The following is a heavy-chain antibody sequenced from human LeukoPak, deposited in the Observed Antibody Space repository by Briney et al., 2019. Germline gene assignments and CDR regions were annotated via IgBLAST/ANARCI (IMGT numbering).Heavy chain of an antibody. CDR1: GDSLSSSSYF. J-gene: IGHJ4*02. CDR2: IHYSGST. Sequence: SETLSLTCTVSGDSLSSSSYFWGWIRQPPGKGLECIGSIHYSGSTYYNPPLKSRVTISVDTSKNHFSLNLSSVTAADTAVYYCARATGWGILTGYYRTFDYWGQGTLVTVSS. V-gene: IGHV4-39*07. CDR3: ARATGWGILTGYYRTFDY. D-gene: IGHD3-9*01.